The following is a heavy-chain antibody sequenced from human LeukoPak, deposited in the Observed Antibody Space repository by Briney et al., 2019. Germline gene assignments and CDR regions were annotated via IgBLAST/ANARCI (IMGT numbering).Heavy chain of an antibody. Sequence: GGSLRLSCAASGFTFSSYSMNWVRQAPGKGLEWVSSISSSSSYIYYADSGKGRFTISRDNAKKSLYLQMNSLRAEDTAVYYCARGDPLWFGELGFDYWGQGNLVTVSS. CDR3: ARGDPLWFGELGFDY. CDR1: GFTFSSYS. CDR2: ISSSSSYI. D-gene: IGHD3-10*01. J-gene: IGHJ4*02. V-gene: IGHV3-21*01.